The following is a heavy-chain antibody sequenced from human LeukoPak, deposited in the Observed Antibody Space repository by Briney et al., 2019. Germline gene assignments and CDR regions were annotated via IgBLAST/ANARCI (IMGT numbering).Heavy chain of an antibody. J-gene: IGHJ4*02. CDR2: IYYSGST. D-gene: IGHD1-14*01. CDR3: ARETGGNFFDY. V-gene: IGHV4-59*01. CDR1: GGSISSYY. Sequence: SETLSLTCTVSGGSISSYYWSWIRQPPGKGLEWIGYIYYSGSTNYNPSLKSRATISVDTSKNQSSLNLRSVTAADTAVYYCARETGGNFFDYWGQGTLVTVSS.